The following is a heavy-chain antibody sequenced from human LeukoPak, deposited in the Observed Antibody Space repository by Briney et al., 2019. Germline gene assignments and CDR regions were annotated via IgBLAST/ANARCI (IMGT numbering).Heavy chain of an antibody. J-gene: IGHJ4*02. D-gene: IGHD6-19*01. CDR3: ARGSVAVAGTRALDY. CDR1: GYTFTTYG. V-gene: IGHV1-69*13. CDR2: IIPIFGTA. Sequence: VASVKVSCKASGYTFTTYGIGWVRQAPGQGLEWMGGIIPIFGTANYAQKFQGRVTITADESTSTAYMELSSLRSEDTAVYYCARGSVAVAGTRALDYWGQGTLVTVSS.